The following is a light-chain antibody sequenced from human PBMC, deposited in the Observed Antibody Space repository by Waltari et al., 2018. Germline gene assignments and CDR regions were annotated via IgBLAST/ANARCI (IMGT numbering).Light chain of an antibody. CDR2: DDG. Sequence: SYELTQPPSVSVAPGQTARITCDGDKIGSKHVHWYQHKPGQAPVLVVYDDGDRPSGIPGRFSGSNAGNTAALTISRVDAGDEAEYYCQVWDSGSDHYVFGTVTKVTVL. J-gene: IGLJ1*01. CDR3: QVWDSGSDHYV. CDR1: KIGSKH. V-gene: IGLV3-21*02.